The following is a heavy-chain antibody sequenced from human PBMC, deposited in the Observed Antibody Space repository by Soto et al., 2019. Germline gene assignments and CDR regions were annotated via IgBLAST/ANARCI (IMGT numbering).Heavy chain of an antibody. D-gene: IGHD1-1*01. V-gene: IGHV4-34*01. CDR3: ARVMEGQKGKAFDI. J-gene: IGHJ3*02. Sequence: SETLSLTCTVSDGSITSGYYWSWIRQPPGKGLEWIGEINHSGSTNYNPSLKSRVTISVDTSKNQFSLKLSSVTAADTAVYYCARVMEGQKGKAFDIWGQGTMVTVSS. CDR1: DGSITSGYY. CDR2: INHSGST.